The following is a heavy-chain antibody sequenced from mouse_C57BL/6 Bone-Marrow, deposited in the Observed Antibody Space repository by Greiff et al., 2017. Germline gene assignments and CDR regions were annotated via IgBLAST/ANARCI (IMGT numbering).Heavy chain of an antibody. CDR2: IYPRDGSP. D-gene: IGHD1-1*01. CDR3: ARLEFDGSSGDWYFDV. CDR1: GYTFTSYD. V-gene: IGHV1-85*01. J-gene: IGHJ1*03. Sequence: QVQLQQSGPELVKPGASVKLSCKASGYTFTSYDINWVKQRPGPGLEWIGWIYPRDGSPKYNAKFKGKATLTVATSSSTAYMELHSLTSEDSAVYFCARLEFDGSSGDWYFDVWGTGTTVTVSS.